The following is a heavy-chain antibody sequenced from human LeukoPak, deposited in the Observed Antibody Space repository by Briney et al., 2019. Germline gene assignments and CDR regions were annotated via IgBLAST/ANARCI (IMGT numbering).Heavy chain of an antibody. Sequence: PGGSLRLSCAASGFSVSNEYMSWVRQAPGKGLEWVSVIYRDGQTYEADSVRGRFTISRDSFENMVYLQMNSLRVEDTAVYYCARDFGEWTHYYYYYYMDVWGKGTTVTVSS. CDR2: IYRDGQT. V-gene: IGHV3-53*01. CDR3: ARDFGEWTHYYYYYYMDV. J-gene: IGHJ6*03. CDR1: GFSVSNEY. D-gene: IGHD3-10*01.